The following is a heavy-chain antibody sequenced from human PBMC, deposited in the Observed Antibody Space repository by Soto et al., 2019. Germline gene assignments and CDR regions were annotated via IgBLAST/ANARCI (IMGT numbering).Heavy chain of an antibody. CDR1: GFTFSSYA. V-gene: IGHV3-30-3*01. Sequence: GGSLRLSCAASGFTFSSYAMHWVRQAPGKGLEWVAVISYDGSNKYYADSVKGRFTTSRDNSKNTLYLQMNSLRAEDTAVYYCARGGGGYCSSTSCYTYYGMGVWGQGTTVTVSS. CDR3: ARGGGGYCSSTSCYTYYGMGV. CDR2: ISYDGSNK. D-gene: IGHD2-2*02. J-gene: IGHJ6*02.